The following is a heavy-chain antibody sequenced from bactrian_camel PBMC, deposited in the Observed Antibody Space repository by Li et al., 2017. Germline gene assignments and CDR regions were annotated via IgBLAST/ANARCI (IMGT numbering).Heavy chain of an antibody. CDR1: GDPYSSNC. D-gene: IGHD2*01. J-gene: IGHJ4*01. CDR3: ASWVGDY. Sequence: HVQLVESGGASVQAGKSLRLSCKITGDPYSSNCRAWFRQAPGKEREGVAAIDSDGRTSVADSVKGRFTISRDNAKNTVYLQMSSLKSEDTALYFCASWVGDYWGQGTQVTVS. V-gene: IGHV3S53*01. CDR2: IDSDGRT.